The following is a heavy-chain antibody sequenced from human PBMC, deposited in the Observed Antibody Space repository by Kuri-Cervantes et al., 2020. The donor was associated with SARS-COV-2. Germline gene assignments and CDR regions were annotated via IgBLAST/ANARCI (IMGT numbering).Heavy chain of an antibody. D-gene: IGHD1/OR15-1a*01. Sequence: SETLSLTCAVYGGSFSGYYWSWIRQPPGKGLEWIGEINHSGSTNYNPSLKSRVTISVDTSKNQFSLELKSVTAADTAIYYCARGGKTIYNWFDPWGPGTLVTVSS. CDR3: ARGGKTIYNWFDP. CDR2: INHSGST. J-gene: IGHJ5*02. V-gene: IGHV4-34*01. CDR1: GGSFSGYY.